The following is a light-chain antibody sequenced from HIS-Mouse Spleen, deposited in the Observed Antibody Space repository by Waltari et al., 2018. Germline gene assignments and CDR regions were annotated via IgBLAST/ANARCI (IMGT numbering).Light chain of an antibody. CDR3: AAWDDSLNGPV. J-gene: IGLJ3*02. Sequence: QSVLTQPPSASGTPGPRVTISCSGSSSNIGRNPVNWYQQLPGTAPKLLIHSNNQRPSGVPDRFSGSKSGTSASLAISGLQSEDEADYYCAAWDDSLNGPVFGGGTKLTVL. CDR2: SNN. V-gene: IGLV1-44*01. CDR1: SSNIGRNP.